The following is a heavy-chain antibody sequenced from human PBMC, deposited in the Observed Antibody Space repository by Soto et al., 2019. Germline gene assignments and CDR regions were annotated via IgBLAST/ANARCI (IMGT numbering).Heavy chain of an antibody. CDR3: ARSGDNYNLLDY. V-gene: IGHV3-11*06. Sequence: GGSLRLSCAASGFTFSDYYMSWIRQAPGKGLEWLSYSSDSGTFTRYADSVKGRFSISRDNAKNSLYLQINSLRGKDTAIYYCARSGDNYNLLDYWGQGTPVTVSS. J-gene: IGHJ4*02. CDR1: GFTFSDYY. CDR2: SSDSGTFT. D-gene: IGHD1-1*01.